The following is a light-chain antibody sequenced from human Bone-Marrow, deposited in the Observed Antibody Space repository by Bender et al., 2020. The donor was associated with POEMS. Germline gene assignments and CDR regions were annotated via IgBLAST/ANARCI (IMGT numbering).Light chain of an antibody. V-gene: IGLV2-23*02. Sequence: QSALTQPASVSGSPGQSITISCTGTSSDVGSYNFVSWYQQHPGKAAKLMIYEVSKRPSGVSNRFSGSKSGNTASLTISGLQAEDEADYYCCSYAGFSTYVFGSGTKVTVL. CDR3: CSYAGFSTYV. CDR1: SSDVGSYNF. CDR2: EVS. J-gene: IGLJ1*01.